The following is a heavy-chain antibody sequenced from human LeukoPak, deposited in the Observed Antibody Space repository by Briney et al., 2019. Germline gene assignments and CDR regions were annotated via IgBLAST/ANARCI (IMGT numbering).Heavy chain of an antibody. Sequence: GGSLRLSCAASGFTFRAHWMHWVSHTPGKALVWVSRINSDGRTTAYADSVKGRFTISRDNSKNTLFLEINNLRAEDTAVYYCGAGQNYRFDDWGQGTLVTVSS. CDR1: GFTFRAHW. J-gene: IGHJ4*02. CDR3: GAGQNYRFDD. CDR2: INSDGRTT. V-gene: IGHV3-74*01. D-gene: IGHD1-7*01.